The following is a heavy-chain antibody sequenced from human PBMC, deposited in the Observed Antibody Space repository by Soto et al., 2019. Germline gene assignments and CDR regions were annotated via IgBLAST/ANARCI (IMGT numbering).Heavy chain of an antibody. CDR3: ATRVGGSIAY. V-gene: IGHV4-31*03. Sequence: QVQLQESGPGLVKPSQTLSLTCTVSGGSISSGGYYWSWIRQHPGKGLEWIGYIHYSWSTYYNPSLTSRVTISVGTSKNQFSLKLSSVTAAATAVYYCATRVGGSIAYSGQGTLVTVSS. CDR2: IHYSWST. D-gene: IGHD3-10*01. CDR1: GGSISSGGYY. J-gene: IGHJ4*02.